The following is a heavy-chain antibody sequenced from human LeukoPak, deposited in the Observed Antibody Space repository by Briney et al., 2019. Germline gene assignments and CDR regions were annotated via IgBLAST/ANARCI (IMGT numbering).Heavy chain of an antibody. Sequence: PGGSLRLSCAASGFTFSSYAMSWVRQAPGKGLEWVSAISGSGGSTYYADSVTGRFTISRDNSKNTLYLQMNSLRAEDTAVYYCAKLMASGLLWFGELYDYWGQGTLVTVSS. CDR2: ISGSGGST. J-gene: IGHJ4*02. CDR1: GFTFSSYA. CDR3: AKLMASGLLWFGELYDY. V-gene: IGHV3-23*01. D-gene: IGHD3-10*01.